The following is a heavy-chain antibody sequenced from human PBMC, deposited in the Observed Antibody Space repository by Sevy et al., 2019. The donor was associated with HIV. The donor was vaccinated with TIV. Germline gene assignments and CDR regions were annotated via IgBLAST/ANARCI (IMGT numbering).Heavy chain of an antibody. Sequence: SETLSLTCTVSGGSINSDHWNWLRQPPEKGLEWIGYVYYTGGTNYNPSLKNRVTISVDRTKNQFSLKLTSVTAADTAVYYCARRNDFDIWGQWTMVTVSS. V-gene: IGHV4-59*08. CDR1: GGSINSDH. CDR2: VYYTGGT. J-gene: IGHJ3*02. CDR3: ARRNDFDI.